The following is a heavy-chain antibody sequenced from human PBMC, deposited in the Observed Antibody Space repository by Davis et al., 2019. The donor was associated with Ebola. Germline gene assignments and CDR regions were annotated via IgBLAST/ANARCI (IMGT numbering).Heavy chain of an antibody. CDR3: ANTHYYDIY. D-gene: IGHD3-22*01. CDR2: ISYDGSNK. CDR1: GFTFSSYG. J-gene: IGHJ4*02. V-gene: IGHV3-30*18. Sequence: GESLKISCAASGFTFSSYGMHWVRQAPGKGLEWVAVISYDGSNKYYADSVKGRFTISRDNSKNTLYLQMNSLRAEDTAVYYCANTHYYDIYWGQGTLVTVSS.